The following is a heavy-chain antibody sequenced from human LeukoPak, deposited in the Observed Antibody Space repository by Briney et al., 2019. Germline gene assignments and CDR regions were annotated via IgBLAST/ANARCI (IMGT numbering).Heavy chain of an antibody. Sequence: GGSLRLSCAASGFTVSSNYMSWVRQAPGKGLEWVSVIYTGGSTYYADSVKGRFTISRDNSKNTVFLQMNSLRAEDTAVYYCARSSDSGSYYDAFDIWGQGTMVTVSS. J-gene: IGHJ3*02. CDR3: ARSSDSGSYYDAFDI. D-gene: IGHD1-26*01. V-gene: IGHV3-66*01. CDR2: IYTGGST. CDR1: GFTVSSNY.